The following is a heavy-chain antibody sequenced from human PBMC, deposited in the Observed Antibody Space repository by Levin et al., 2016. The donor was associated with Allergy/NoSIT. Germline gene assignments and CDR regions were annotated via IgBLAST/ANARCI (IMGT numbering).Heavy chain of an antibody. Sequence: GESLKISCVASGFNFSTKGMHWVRQAPGKGLEWVAVTSYDGSNKYYADSVKGRFTISRDNSKNTMSLQMNSLRAEDTAIYYCAREISELVWFGEGGGMDVWGQGTTVTVSS. D-gene: IGHD3-10*01. CDR3: AREISELVWFGEGGGMDV. V-gene: IGHV3-30-3*01. J-gene: IGHJ6*02. CDR2: TSYDGSNK. CDR1: GFNFSTKG.